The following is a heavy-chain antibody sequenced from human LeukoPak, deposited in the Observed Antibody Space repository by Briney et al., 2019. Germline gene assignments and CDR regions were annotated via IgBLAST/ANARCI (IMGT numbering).Heavy chain of an antibody. CDR2: LYPSGST. Sequence: SETLSLTCNVSGYSISSGYYWGWIRQPPGKGLEWIGSLYPSGSTYYNPSLKSRVTISVDTSKNQFSLRLSSVTASDTAVYYCARGPVVAATYYWGQGTLVTVSS. V-gene: IGHV4-38-2*02. J-gene: IGHJ4*02. CDR3: ARGPVVAATYY. D-gene: IGHD2-15*01. CDR1: GYSISSGYY.